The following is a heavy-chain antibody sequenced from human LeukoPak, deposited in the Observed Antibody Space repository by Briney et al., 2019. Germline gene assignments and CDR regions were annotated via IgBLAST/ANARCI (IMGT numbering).Heavy chain of an antibody. Sequence: PGRSLRLSCTASGFTFGDYAMSWVRQAPGKGLEWVGFIRSKAYGGTTEYAASVKGRFTISRDDSKSIAYLQMNSLKTEDTAVYYCTRGYRIAVAGTLGYWGQGTLVTVSS. CDR1: GFTFGDYA. J-gene: IGHJ4*02. D-gene: IGHD6-19*01. V-gene: IGHV3-49*04. CDR2: IRSKAYGGTT. CDR3: TRGYRIAVAGTLGY.